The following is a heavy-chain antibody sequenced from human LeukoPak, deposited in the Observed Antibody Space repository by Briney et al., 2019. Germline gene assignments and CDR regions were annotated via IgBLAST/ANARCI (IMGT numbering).Heavy chain of an antibody. CDR2: IRNGGSNT. V-gene: IGHV3-33*06. J-gene: IGHJ1*01. Sequence: PGRSLRLSRAASGFTFSNHGMHWVRQAPGKGLEWVAVIRNGGSNTDYADSVKGRFTISRDNSKNTLYLQMNSLRAEDTAVYYCAKDTRSRYFRDWGQGTLVTASS. CDR3: AKDTRSRYFRD. D-gene: IGHD3-16*01. CDR1: GFTFSNHG.